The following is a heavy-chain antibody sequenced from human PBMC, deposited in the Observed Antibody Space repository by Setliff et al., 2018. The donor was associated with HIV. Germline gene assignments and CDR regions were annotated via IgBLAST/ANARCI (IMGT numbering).Heavy chain of an antibody. CDR1: GFSFTSHA. CDR2: ISGSGEAT. CDR3: ATGFGGAARFDY. Sequence: GGSLRLSCAASGFSFTSHAMNWVRQAPGKGLEWVSSISGSGEATYYADSVRGRFTVSRDNSKNTVYLQMHNLRVEDTAIFYCATGFGGAARFDYWGQGTLVTVSS. D-gene: IGHD6-25*01. V-gene: IGHV3-23*01. J-gene: IGHJ4*02.